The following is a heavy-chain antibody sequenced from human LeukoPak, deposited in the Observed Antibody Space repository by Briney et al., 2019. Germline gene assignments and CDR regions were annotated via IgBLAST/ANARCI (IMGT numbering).Heavy chain of an antibody. CDR1: GFTFSSYA. CDR3: AKDKLEGFYGSVSRYYGMDV. V-gene: IGHV3-30-3*01. D-gene: IGHD3-10*01. CDR2: ISYDGSNK. Sequence: PGGSLRLSCAASGFTFSSYAMHWVRQAPGKGLEWVAVISYDGSNKYYADSVKGRFTISRDNSKNTLYLQMNSLRGEDTAVYYCAKDKLEGFYGSVSRYYGMDVWGQGTTVTVSS. J-gene: IGHJ6*02.